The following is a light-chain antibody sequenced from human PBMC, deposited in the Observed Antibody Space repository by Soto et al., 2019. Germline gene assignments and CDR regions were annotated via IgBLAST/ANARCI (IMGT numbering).Light chain of an antibody. CDR3: QQATSFPLT. CDR1: QGLSSW. J-gene: IGKJ1*01. V-gene: IGKV1-12*01. Sequence: DIQMTHSPSSLSASVGDRVTITCRACQGLSSWLAWYQQKPGKPPNLLIYAASSLQSGVPSRFNGSGSGTDFTLTISSLKPEDLATYHFQQATSFPLTFGEGTQVEIK. CDR2: AAS.